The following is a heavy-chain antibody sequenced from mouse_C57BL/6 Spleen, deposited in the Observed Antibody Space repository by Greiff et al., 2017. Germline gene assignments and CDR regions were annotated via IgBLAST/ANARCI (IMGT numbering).Heavy chain of an antibody. J-gene: IGHJ2*01. CDR3: ARVGGDGGSSLLDY. Sequence: VQLQQPGTELVKPGASVKLSCKASGYTFTSYWMHWVKQRPGQGLEWIGNINPSNGGTNYNEKFKSKATLTVDKSSRTAYMQLSSLTSEDSAVFYCARVGGDGGSSLLDYWGQGTTPTVSS. CDR1: GYTFTSYW. CDR2: INPSNGGT. V-gene: IGHV1-53*01. D-gene: IGHD1-1*01.